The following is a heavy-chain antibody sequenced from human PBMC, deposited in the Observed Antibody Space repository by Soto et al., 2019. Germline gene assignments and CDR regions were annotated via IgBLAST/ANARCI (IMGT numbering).Heavy chain of an antibody. J-gene: IGHJ1*01. D-gene: IGHD6-13*01. CDR1: GFTFSSYS. CDR3: ADARIAAAGPEYFQH. Sequence: GGSLRLSCAASGFTFSSYSMNWVRQAPGKGLEWVSYISSSSSTIYYADSVKGRFTISRDNAKNSLYLQMNSLRDEDTAVYYCADARIAAAGPEYFQHWGQGTLVTVSS. V-gene: IGHV3-48*02. CDR2: ISSSSSTI.